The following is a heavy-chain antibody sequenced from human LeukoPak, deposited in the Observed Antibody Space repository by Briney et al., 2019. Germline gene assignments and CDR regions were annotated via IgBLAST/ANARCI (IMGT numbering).Heavy chain of an antibody. J-gene: IGHJ5*02. CDR3: ELDSYDSSPSDIWFDP. Sequence: GGSLRLSCAASGFTLRNFAMTWVRQAPGKGLEWIAYINSAGSSIYYADSVKGRFTISRDNVKNSLYLQMHSLRVDDTAVYYCELDSYDSSPSDIWFDPWGQGTLVTVSS. CDR2: INSAGSSI. V-gene: IGHV3-48*04. D-gene: IGHD3-22*01. CDR1: GFTLRNFA.